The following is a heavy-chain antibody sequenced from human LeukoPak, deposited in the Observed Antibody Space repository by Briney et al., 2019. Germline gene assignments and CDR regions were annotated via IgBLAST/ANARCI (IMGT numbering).Heavy chain of an antibody. CDR1: GFTFSSYG. Sequence: GRSLSLSCAASGFTFSSYGMHWVRQAPGKGLEWVAVIWYDGSNKYYGDSVKGRFTISRDNSKNTLYLQMNSLRAEDTAVYYCARASDYGGPQGPYFDYWGQGTLVTVSS. D-gene: IGHD4-23*01. CDR3: ARASDYGGPQGPYFDY. J-gene: IGHJ4*02. V-gene: IGHV3-33*01. CDR2: IWYDGSNK.